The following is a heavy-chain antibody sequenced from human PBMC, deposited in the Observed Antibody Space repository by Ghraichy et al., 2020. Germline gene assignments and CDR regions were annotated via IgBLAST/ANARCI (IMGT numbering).Heavy chain of an antibody. J-gene: IGHJ4*02. D-gene: IGHD6-19*01. V-gene: IGHV4-4*09. CDR1: GGSISDIY. Sequence: SETLSLTCTVSGGSISDIYWSWIRQPPGKGLEWIGYIYTSGSTNYNPSLRGRVTISLDTSRNQFSLRLTSVTAADTAVYYCASTPSEAVAGSSFDFWGQGTLVTVSS. CDR3: ASTPSEAVAGSSFDF. CDR2: IYTSGST.